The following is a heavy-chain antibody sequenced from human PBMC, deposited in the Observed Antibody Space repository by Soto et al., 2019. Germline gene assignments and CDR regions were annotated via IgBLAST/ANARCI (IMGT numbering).Heavy chain of an antibody. Sequence: PSETLSLTCTVSGVSISSSSYYWGWIRQSPGKGLEWIGSFYYSGSTYYSPSLKSRVTISGDTSKKQISLRLSSVTATDTAVYYCARISVASRYMDVWGKGATVTVSS. CDR2: FYYSGST. D-gene: IGHD5-12*01. J-gene: IGHJ6*03. CDR1: GVSISSSSYY. CDR3: ARISVASRYMDV. V-gene: IGHV4-39*01.